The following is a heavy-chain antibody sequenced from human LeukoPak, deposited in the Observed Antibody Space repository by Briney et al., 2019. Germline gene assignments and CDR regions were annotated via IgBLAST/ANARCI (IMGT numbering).Heavy chain of an antibody. CDR3: ARETQWYFDY. J-gene: IGHJ4*02. V-gene: IGHV4-59*01. Sequence: SETLSLTCTVSGXSISSYYWSWIRQPPGKGLEWIGYIYYSGSTNYNPSPKSRVTISVDTSKNQFSLKLSSVTAADTAVYYCARETQWYFDYWGQGTLVTVSS. CDR2: IYYSGST. D-gene: IGHD6-19*01. CDR1: GXSISSYY.